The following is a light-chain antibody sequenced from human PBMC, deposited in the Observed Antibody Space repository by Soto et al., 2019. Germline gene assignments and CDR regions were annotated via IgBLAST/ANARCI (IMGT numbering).Light chain of an antibody. CDR3: SSYTSVSIFVV. CDR1: SSDIGAYNF. Sequence: QSALTQPAAVSGSPGQSITISCTGTSSDIGAYNFVSWYQHHPGKAPKLIIFEVNNRPSGVSNRFSGSKSGSTASLRISDLQAEDEADYYCSSYTSVSIFVVFGGGTKVTVL. J-gene: IGLJ2*01. CDR2: EVN. V-gene: IGLV2-14*01.